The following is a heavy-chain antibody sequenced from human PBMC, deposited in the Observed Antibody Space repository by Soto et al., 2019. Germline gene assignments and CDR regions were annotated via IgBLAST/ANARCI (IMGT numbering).Heavy chain of an antibody. J-gene: IGHJ6*02. D-gene: IGHD2-2*01. V-gene: IGHV1-46*04. CDR1: GYSFTTYY. CDR3: ARDRLPPGLVCMDV. CDR2: INPSSGST. Sequence: QVQLVQSGTEVKKPGASVKVSCKASGYSFTTYYIHWVRQAPGRGLEWVGIINPSSGSTSYAQELKGRVSMTTDTSTNTVYMDFSSLTSEDTAVYYCARDRLPPGLVCMDVWGQGTTVTVSS.